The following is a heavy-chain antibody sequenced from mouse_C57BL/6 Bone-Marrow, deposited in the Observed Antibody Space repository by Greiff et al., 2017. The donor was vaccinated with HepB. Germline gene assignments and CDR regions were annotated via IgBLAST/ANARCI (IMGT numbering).Heavy chain of an antibody. D-gene: IGHD2-4*01. CDR2: IYPRSGNT. V-gene: IGHV1-81*01. CDR3: ERHYDYDLYAMDY. Sequence: VQLQQSGAELARPGASVKLSCKASGYTFTSYGISWVKQRTGQGLEWIGEIYPRSGNTYYNEKFKGKATLTADKSSSTAYMELRSLTSEDSAVYFCERHYDYDLYAMDYWGQGTSVTVSS. CDR1: GYTFTSYG. J-gene: IGHJ4*01.